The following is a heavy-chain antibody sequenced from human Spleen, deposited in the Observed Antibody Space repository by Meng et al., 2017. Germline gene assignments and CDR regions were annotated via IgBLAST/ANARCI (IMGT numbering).Heavy chain of an antibody. D-gene: IGHD4-17*01. V-gene: IGHV3-30-3*01. Sequence: QVQLVESGGGVVQPGRSLRLSCAASGFTFSSYAMHWVRQAPGKGLEWVAVISYDGSNKYYADSVKGRFTISRDNSKNTLYLQMNSLRAEDTAVYYCARDYSYGDLAGWGQGTLVTVSS. CDR2: ISYDGSNK. CDR1: GFTFSSYA. J-gene: IGHJ4*02. CDR3: ARDYSYGDLAG.